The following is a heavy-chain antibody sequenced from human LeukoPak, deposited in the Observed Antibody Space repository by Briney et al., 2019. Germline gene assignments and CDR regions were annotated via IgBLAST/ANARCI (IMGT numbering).Heavy chain of an antibody. CDR3: ASSDTAMGHYYYMDV. D-gene: IGHD5-18*01. CDR2: IDYSGST. CDR1: GGPISSYY. V-gene: IGHV4-59*01. Sequence: SETLSLTCTVSGGPISSYYWSWIRQPPGKGLEWIGYIDYSGSTNYYPSLKSRVTISVDTSKNQFSLKLSSVTAADTAVYYCASSDTAMGHYYYMDVWGKGTTVTVSS. J-gene: IGHJ6*03.